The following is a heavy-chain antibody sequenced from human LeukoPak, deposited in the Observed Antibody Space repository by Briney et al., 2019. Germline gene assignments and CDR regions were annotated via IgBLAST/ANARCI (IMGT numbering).Heavy chain of an antibody. Sequence: PSETLSLTCTVSGGFIRSGGYYWSWIRQHPGKGLEWIGNIYYSGSTSYNPSLKSRVTISVDTSKNQFSLKLNSVTAADTAVYYCARGASNYGSFWFDPWGQGTLVTVSS. CDR3: ARGASNYGSFWFDP. CDR1: GGFIRSGGYY. D-gene: IGHD4-11*01. V-gene: IGHV4-31*03. J-gene: IGHJ5*02. CDR2: IYYSGST.